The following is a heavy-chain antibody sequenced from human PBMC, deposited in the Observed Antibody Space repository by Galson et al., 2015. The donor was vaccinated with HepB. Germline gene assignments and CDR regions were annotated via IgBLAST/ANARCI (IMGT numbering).Heavy chain of an antibody. D-gene: IGHD3-22*01. V-gene: IGHV3-30*18. CDR2: ISYDGSNK. CDR1: GFTFSSYA. CDR3: AKSAYYYDSSGYYSDPGGGDYYYYGMDV. Sequence: SLRLSCAASGFTFSSYAMHWVRQAPGKGLEWVAVISYDGSNKYYADSVKGRFTISRDNSKNTLYLQMNSLRAEDTAVYYCAKSAYYYDSSGYYSDPGGGDYYYYGMDVWGQGTTVTVSS. J-gene: IGHJ6*02.